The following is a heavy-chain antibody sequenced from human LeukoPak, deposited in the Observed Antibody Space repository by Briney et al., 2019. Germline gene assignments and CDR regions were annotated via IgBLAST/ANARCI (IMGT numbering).Heavy chain of an antibody. V-gene: IGHV4-39*01. D-gene: IGHD4-23*01. Sequence: SETLSLTCTFSGGSIGSSSYYWGWIRQPPGKGLEWIGSIYYSGSTYYNPSLKSRVTISVDTSKNQFSLKLSSVTAADTAVYYCARPTDYGGNSDYWGQGTLVTVSS. CDR1: GGSIGSSSYY. CDR2: IYYSGST. J-gene: IGHJ4*02. CDR3: ARPTDYGGNSDY.